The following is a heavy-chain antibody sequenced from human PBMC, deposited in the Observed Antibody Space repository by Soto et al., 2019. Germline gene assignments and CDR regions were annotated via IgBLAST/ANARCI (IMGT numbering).Heavy chain of an antibody. CDR2: INQDGSNK. Sequence: GGSLRLSCAASGFAFRNSWMNWVRQAPGKGLEWVANINQDGSNKNYVDSVKGRFTISRDNAKNTLYLQMNSLRAEDTAVYYCARLGEYYQSLDPWGPGTLVTVSS. D-gene: IGHD2-2*01. CDR3: ARLGEYYQSLDP. J-gene: IGHJ5*02. V-gene: IGHV3-7*03. CDR1: GFAFRNSW.